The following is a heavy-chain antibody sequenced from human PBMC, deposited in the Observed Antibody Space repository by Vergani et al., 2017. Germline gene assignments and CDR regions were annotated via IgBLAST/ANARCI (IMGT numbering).Heavy chain of an antibody. Sequence: QVQLQESGPGLVKPSQTLSLTCTVSGGSISSGDYYWSWIRQPPGKGLEWIGYIYYSGSTYYNPSLKGRVTISVDTSKNQFSLKLSSVTAADTAVYYCARAVVQDYGSGSYYNQEYFQHWGQGTLVTVSS. V-gene: IGHV4-30-4*08. CDR1: GGSISSGDYY. D-gene: IGHD3-10*01. J-gene: IGHJ1*01. CDR3: ARAVVQDYGSGSYYNQEYFQH. CDR2: IYYSGST.